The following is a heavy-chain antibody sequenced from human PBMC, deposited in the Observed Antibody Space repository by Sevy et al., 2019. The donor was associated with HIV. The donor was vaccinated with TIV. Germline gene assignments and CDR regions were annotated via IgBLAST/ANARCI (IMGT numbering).Heavy chain of an antibody. J-gene: IGHJ6*03. CDR2: IIPIFGTA. D-gene: IGHD5-18*01. CDR1: GGTFSSYA. V-gene: IGHV1-69*06. CDR3: ARVPRGYSYEYYYYYMDV. Sequence: ASVKVSCKASGGTFSSYAISWVRQAPGQGLEWMGGIIPIFGTANYAQKFQGRVTITADKSTSTAYMELGSLRSEDTAVYYCARVPRGYSYEYYYYYMDVWGKGTTVTVSS.